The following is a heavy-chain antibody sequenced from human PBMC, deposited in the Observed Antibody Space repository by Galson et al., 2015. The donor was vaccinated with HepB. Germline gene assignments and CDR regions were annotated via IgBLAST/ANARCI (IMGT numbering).Heavy chain of an antibody. CDR1: GFMFSSNW. CDR2: IRQDGSEK. Sequence: SLRLSCAASGFMFSSNWMSWVRQAPGKGLEWVANIRQDGSEKYYVDSVKGRFTISRDNAKNSLYLQMNSLRVEDTAVYYCARGPFDMWGQGTMVTVSS. V-gene: IGHV3-7*01. J-gene: IGHJ3*02. CDR3: ARGPFDM.